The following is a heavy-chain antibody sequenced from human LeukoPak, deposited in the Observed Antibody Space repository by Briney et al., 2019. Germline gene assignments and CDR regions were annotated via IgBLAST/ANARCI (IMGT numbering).Heavy chain of an antibody. Sequence: GGSLRLSCVVSGFTFTSYGMSWVRQAPGKGLEWVSGISGSGGSTYYADSVKGRFTISRDNSKNTLYLQMNRLRAEDTAVYYCAKDEGYCSGGSCYLGSFDIWGQGTMVTVSS. V-gene: IGHV3-23*01. CDR2: ISGSGGST. CDR1: GFTFTSYG. CDR3: AKDEGYCSGGSCYLGSFDI. J-gene: IGHJ3*02. D-gene: IGHD2-15*01.